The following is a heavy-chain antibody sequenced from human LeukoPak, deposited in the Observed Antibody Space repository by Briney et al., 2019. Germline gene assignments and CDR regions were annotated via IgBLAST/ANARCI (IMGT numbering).Heavy chain of an antibody. CDR2: IKGDGSVK. Sequence: GGSLRLSCAASGFSFSRFYMSWVRQAPGKGLEWVAKIKGDGSVKYYVDSVKGRFTISRDNAKNSLYLQMNSLRAEDTAIYYCAKEGTFTAYNFDYWGQGTLVTVSS. CDR3: AKEGTFTAYNFDY. J-gene: IGHJ4*02. CDR1: GFSFSRFY. D-gene: IGHD3-16*01. V-gene: IGHV3-7*05.